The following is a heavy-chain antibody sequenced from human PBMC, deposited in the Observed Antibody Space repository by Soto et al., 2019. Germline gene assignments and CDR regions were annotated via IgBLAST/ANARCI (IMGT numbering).Heavy chain of an antibody. J-gene: IGHJ5*02. CDR2: IYYSGST. Sequence: SETLSLTCTVSGGSISSGDYYWSWIRQPPGKGLEWIGYIYYSGSTYYNPSLKSRVTISVDTSKNQFSLKLSSVTAADTAVYYCARDPTFTGGFDPWGQGTLVTVSS. CDR3: ARDPTFTGGFDP. V-gene: IGHV4-30-4*01. D-gene: IGHD3-10*01. CDR1: GGSISSGDYY.